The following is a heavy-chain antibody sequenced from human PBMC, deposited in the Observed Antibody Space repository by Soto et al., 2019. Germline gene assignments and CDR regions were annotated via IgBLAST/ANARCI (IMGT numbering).Heavy chain of an antibody. CDR3: ARDLGYCISTSCYHYYYGMDV. V-gene: IGHV3-66*01. CDR1: QLNFRSYA. D-gene: IGHD2-2*01. CDR2: IYSGGST. Sequence: GSLRLSCAASQLNFRSYAMSSVRQAPGKGLEGVSVIYSGGSTYYADSVKGRLNISRDNSKNTLYLQMNSLRAEDTAVYYCARDLGYCISTSCYHYYYGMDVWGQGTTVTVSS. J-gene: IGHJ6*02.